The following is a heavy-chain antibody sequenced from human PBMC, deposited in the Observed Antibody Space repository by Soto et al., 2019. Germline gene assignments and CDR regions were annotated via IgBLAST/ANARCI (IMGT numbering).Heavy chain of an antibody. V-gene: IGHV4-4*02. J-gene: IGHJ4*02. CDR1: GGSTSSSDW. CDR2: IHRAGVT. Sequence: QVHLQESGPGLVKPSETLSLTCAISGGSTSSSDWWTWVRQPPGEGLEWIGEIHRAGVTNYNSSRNSRLTISLDHSRNQFSLSLTSVTAADAAVYFCAGRPEIHPRWGQGILVPVSS. CDR3: AGRPEIHPR. D-gene: IGHD1-26*01.